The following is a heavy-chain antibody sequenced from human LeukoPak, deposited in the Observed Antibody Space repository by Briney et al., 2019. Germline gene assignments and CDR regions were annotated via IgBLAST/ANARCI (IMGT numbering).Heavy chain of an antibody. V-gene: IGHV1-8*01. Sequence: GASVKVSCKASGYTFTSYDINWVRQATGQGLEWMGWMNPNSGNTGYAQKFQGRVTMTRDTSTSTVYMELSSLRSEDTAVYYCASSGGYCSSTSCYAPHPLGYWGQGTLVTVSS. CDR1: GYTFTSYD. D-gene: IGHD2-2*01. CDR3: ASSGGYCSSTSCYAPHPLGY. J-gene: IGHJ4*02. CDR2: MNPNSGNT.